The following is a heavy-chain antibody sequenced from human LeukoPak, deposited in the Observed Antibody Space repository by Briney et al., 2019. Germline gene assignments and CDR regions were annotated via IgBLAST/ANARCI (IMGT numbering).Heavy chain of an antibody. J-gene: IGHJ4*02. CDR1: GFTFSNYA. CDR2: ISYDGSDE. D-gene: IGHD2-15*01. CDR3: AKVRYCSGVNCYPDDN. V-gene: IGHV3-30*04. Sequence: GRSLRLSCAASGFTFSNYAIHWVRQTPGKGLEWVTMISYDGSDEYFADSVKGRFTISRDNSKNMLYLEMNSLSTEDTAVYYCAKVRYCSGVNCYPDDNWGQGTLVTVSS.